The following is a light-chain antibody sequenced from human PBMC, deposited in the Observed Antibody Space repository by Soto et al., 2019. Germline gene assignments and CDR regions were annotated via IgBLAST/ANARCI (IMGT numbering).Light chain of an antibody. CDR3: CSFAGTNNLV. CDR2: EVS. CDR1: SSDVGGYNY. J-gene: IGLJ2*01. Sequence: QSALTQPPSASGSPGQSVTISCTGTSSDVGGYNYVSWYQQHPGKAPKLMISEVSKRPSGVPDRFSGSKSGNTASLTVSGLPAEDEADYYCCSFAGTNNLVFGGGTKLTVL. V-gene: IGLV2-8*01.